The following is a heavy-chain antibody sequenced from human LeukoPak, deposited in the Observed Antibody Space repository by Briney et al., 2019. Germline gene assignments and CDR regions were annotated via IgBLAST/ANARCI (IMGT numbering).Heavy chain of an antibody. J-gene: IGHJ4*02. CDR3: ARDAAEIGGYYFDY. CDR1: GGSFSGYY. V-gene: IGHV4-34*01. D-gene: IGHD2-2*01. Sequence: KSSETLSLTCAVYGGSFSGYYWSWIRQPPGKGLEWIGEINHSGSTNYNPSLKSRVTISVDTSKNQFSLKLSSVTAADTAVYYCARDAAEIGGYYFDYWGQGTLVTVSS. CDR2: INHSGST.